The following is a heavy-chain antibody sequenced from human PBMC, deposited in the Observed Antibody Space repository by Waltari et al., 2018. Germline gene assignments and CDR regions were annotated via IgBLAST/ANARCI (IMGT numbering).Heavy chain of an antibody. V-gene: IGHV5-51*01. J-gene: IGHJ6*02. CDR2: IYPGDSDT. CDR1: DYTFTSSG. CDR3: ARRGVTIFGVAALHYGMDV. Sequence: EVQLGQSGAAVKKPGDSRKISCKGPDYTFTSSGIAWVRHMPGKGLEWMGIIYPGDSDTRYSPSFQGQVTISADKSISTAYLQWSSLKASDTAMYYCARRGVTIFGVAALHYGMDVWGQGTTVTVSS. D-gene: IGHD3-3*01.